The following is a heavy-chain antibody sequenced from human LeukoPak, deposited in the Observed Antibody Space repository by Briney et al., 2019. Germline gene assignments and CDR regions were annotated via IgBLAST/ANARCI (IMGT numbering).Heavy chain of an antibody. J-gene: IGHJ6*02. CDR2: LGRSGEYK. CDR1: GFRFTDYS. Sequence: GGSLRLSCAASGFRFTDYSMSWVCQAPGKGLEWVAGLGRSGEYKYYADSVKGRFTISRDNSKDTVSLQMNSLRAEDSAIYFCVKDRPCETCMPMDAWGQGTTVTVSS. CDR3: VKDRPCETCMPMDA. V-gene: IGHV3-23*01. D-gene: IGHD2-2*01.